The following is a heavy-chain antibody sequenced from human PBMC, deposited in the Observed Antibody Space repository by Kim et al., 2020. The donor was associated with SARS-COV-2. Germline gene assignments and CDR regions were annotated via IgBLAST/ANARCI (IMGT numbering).Heavy chain of an antibody. CDR1: GFTFSSYA. CDR3: AAEPYSSSSGLSAFDI. D-gene: IGHD6-6*01. V-gene: IGHV3-30*04. J-gene: IGHJ3*02. CDR2: ISYDGSNK. Sequence: GGSLRLSCAASGFTFSSYAMHWVRQAPGKGLEWVAVISYDGSNKYYADSVKGRFTISRDNSKNTLYLQMNSLRAEDTAVYYCAAEPYSSSSGLSAFDIWGQGTMVTVSS.